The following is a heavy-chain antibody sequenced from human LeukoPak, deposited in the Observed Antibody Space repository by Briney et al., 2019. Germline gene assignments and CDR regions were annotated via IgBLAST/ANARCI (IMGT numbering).Heavy chain of an antibody. Sequence: SETLSLTCTASGGSISSYYWSWIRQPPGKGLEWIGYIYYSGSTIYNPSLKSRVTISVDTSKNQFSLKLSSVTAADTAVYYCARSEDYGDYVPPGAFDIWGQGTMVTVSS. V-gene: IGHV4-59*01. CDR2: IYYSGST. CDR3: ARSEDYGDYVPPGAFDI. J-gene: IGHJ3*02. D-gene: IGHD4-17*01. CDR1: GGSISSYY.